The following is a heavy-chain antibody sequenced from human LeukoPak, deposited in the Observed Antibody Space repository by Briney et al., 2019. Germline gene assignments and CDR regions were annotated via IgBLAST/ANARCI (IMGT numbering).Heavy chain of an antibody. J-gene: IGHJ4*02. CDR3: ARGKTTISRWGNDY. CDR2: INHSGST. CDR1: GGSFSGYY. Sequence: SETLSLTCAVYGGSFSGYYWSWIRQPPGKGLEWIGEINHSGSTNYNPSLKSRVTISVDTSKNQFSLKLSSVTAADTAVYYCARGKTTISRWGNDYWGQGTLATVSS. V-gene: IGHV4-34*01. D-gene: IGHD3-9*01.